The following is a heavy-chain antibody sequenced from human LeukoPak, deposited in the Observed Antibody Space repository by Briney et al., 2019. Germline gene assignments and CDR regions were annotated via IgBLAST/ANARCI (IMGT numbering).Heavy chain of an antibody. CDR2: MNPNSGNT. CDR3: ARVVTITMVRGVTNPVSWFDP. V-gene: IGHV1-8*01. CDR1: GYTFTSYD. Sequence: GASVKVSCKASGYTFTSYDINWVRQATGQGLEWMGWMNPNSGNTGYAQKFQGRVTMTRNTSISTAYMELSSLRSKDTAVYYCARVVTITMVRGVTNPVSWFDPWGQGTLVTVSS. J-gene: IGHJ5*02. D-gene: IGHD3-10*01.